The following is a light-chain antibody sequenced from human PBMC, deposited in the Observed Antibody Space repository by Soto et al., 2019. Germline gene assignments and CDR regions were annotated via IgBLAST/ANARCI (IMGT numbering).Light chain of an antibody. J-gene: IGKJ4*01. V-gene: IGKV3-15*01. CDR1: QSVSSN. Sequence: EKAMTQSPAILSVSPGERATLSCRASQSVSSNLAWYQQKLGQAPRLLIYGASTRATGISARFRGSWSGTEFTLTISSLQSEDFSVYYCQQYNNWPLTFGGGTKVEIK. CDR2: GAS. CDR3: QQYNNWPLT.